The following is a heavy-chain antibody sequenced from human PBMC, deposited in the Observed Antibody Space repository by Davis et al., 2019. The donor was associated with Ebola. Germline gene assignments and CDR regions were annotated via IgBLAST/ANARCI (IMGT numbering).Heavy chain of an antibody. CDR2: INSDGSST. J-gene: IGHJ4*02. D-gene: IGHD6-19*01. V-gene: IGHV3-74*01. CDR3: VRGAGPTYFDY. Sequence: GESLKISCAASGFTFSSYWMHWVRQAPGKGLVWVSRINSDGSSTSYADSVKGRFTISRDNAKNTLYLQMNSLRAEDTAVYYCVRGAGPTYFDYWGQGTLVTVSS. CDR1: GFTFSSYW.